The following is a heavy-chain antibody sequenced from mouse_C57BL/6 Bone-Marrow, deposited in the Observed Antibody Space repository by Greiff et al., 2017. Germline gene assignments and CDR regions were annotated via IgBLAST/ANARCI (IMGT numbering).Heavy chain of an antibody. CDR3: ARDGYYSWYFDV. CDR1: GYTFTSYG. Sequence: VQLVESGAELARPGASVKLSCKASGYTFTSYGISWVKQRTGQGLEWIGEIYPRSGNTYYNEKFKGKATLTADKSSSTAYMELRSLTSEDSAVYFCARDGYYSWYFDVWGTGTTVTVSS. CDR2: IYPRSGNT. V-gene: IGHV1-81*01. J-gene: IGHJ1*03. D-gene: IGHD2-3*01.